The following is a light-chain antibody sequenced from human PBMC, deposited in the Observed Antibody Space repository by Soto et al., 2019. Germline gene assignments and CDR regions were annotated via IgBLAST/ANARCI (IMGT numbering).Light chain of an antibody. CDR3: QHWTDYSWT. CDR1: QSLTMW. Sequence: DIHMTQSPSTLSASVGDRVTITCRASQSLTMWVAWYQQKPGKAPNLLIYKTSSLESGVPSRFSGSGSGTEFTLTISSLQPDDFATYYCQHWTDYSWTCGQGTKVEVK. CDR2: KTS. J-gene: IGKJ1*01. V-gene: IGKV1-5*03.